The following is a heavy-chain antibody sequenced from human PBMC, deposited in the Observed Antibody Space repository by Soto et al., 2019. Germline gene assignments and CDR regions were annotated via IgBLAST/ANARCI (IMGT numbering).Heavy chain of an antibody. CDR2: ISAYNGNT. Sequence: GASVKVSCKASGYTFTSYGISWVRQAPGQGLEWMGWISAYNGNTNYAQKLQGRVTMTTDTSTSTAYMELRSLRSDDTAVYYCARDHGSGWFNDAFDIWGQGTMVTVSS. CDR3: ARDHGSGWFNDAFDI. V-gene: IGHV1-18*01. J-gene: IGHJ3*02. D-gene: IGHD6-19*01. CDR1: GYTFTSYG.